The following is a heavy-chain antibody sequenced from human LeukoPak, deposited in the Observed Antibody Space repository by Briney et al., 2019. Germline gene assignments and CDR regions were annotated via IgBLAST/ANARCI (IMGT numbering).Heavy chain of an antibody. CDR2: ISSSSSYI. D-gene: IGHD3-3*01. J-gene: IGHJ5*02. CDR3: ARDPKDFGSGLRTGP. Sequence: GGSLRLSCAASGFTLSSYSMNWVRQAQGKGLEWVSSISSSSSYIYYADSVKGRFTISRDNAKNSLYLQMNSLRAEDTAVYYCARDPKDFGSGLRTGPWGQGTLVTVSS. CDR1: GFTLSSYS. V-gene: IGHV3-21*01.